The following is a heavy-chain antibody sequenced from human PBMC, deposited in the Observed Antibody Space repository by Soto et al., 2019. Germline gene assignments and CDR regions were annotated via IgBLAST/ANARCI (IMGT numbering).Heavy chain of an antibody. CDR1: GGSISSSSYY. V-gene: IGHV4-39*01. D-gene: IGHD3-10*01. CDR2: IYYSGST. Sequence: SETLSLTCTVSGGSISSSSYYWGWIRQPPGKGLEWIGSIYYSGSTYYNPSLKSRVTISVDTSKNQFSLKLSSVTAADTAVYYCAVYYGSGSSFDPWGQGTLVTVSS. J-gene: IGHJ5*02. CDR3: AVYYGSGSSFDP.